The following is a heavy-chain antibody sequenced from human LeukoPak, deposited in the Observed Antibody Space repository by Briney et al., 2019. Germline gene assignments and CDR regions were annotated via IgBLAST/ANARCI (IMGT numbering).Heavy chain of an antibody. CDR3: AKDGPGGDSNYYYYGMDV. CDR2: ISYDGSNK. Sequence: GGSLRLSCAASGFTFSSYGMHWVRQAPGKGLEWVAVISYDGSNKYYADSVKGRFTISRDNSKNTLYLQMNSLRAEDTAVYYCAKDGPGGDSNYYYYGMDVWGQGTTVTVSS. V-gene: IGHV3-30*18. D-gene: IGHD3-16*01. CDR1: GFTFSSYG. J-gene: IGHJ6*02.